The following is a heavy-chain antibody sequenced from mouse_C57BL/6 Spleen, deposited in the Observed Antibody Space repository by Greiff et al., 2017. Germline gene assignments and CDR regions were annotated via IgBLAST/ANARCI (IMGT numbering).Heavy chain of an antibody. D-gene: IGHD2-4*01. CDR3: ARYDYEEVYAY. J-gene: IGHJ3*01. V-gene: IGHV1-4*01. CDR1: GYTFTSYT. Sequence: VQLKQSGAELARPGASVKMSCKASGYTFTSYTMHWVKQRPGQGLEWIGYINPSSGYTKYNQKFKDKATLTADKSSSTAYMQLSSLTSEDSAVYYCARYDYEEVYAYWGQGTLVTVSA. CDR2: INPSSGYT.